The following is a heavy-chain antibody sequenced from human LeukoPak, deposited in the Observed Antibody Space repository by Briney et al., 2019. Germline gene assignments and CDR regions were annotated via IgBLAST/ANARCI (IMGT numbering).Heavy chain of an antibody. CDR1: GFSFSNYG. V-gene: IGHV3-48*01. J-gene: IGHJ3*02. D-gene: IGHD2-21*02. CDR2: ISSSSSTI. CDR3: AAGDQDAFDI. Sequence: PGGSLRLSCAASGFSFSNYGMNWVRQAPGKGLEWVSYISSSSSTIYYADSVKGRFTISRDNAKNSLYLQMNSLRAEDTAVYYCAAGDQDAFDIWGQGTMVTVSS.